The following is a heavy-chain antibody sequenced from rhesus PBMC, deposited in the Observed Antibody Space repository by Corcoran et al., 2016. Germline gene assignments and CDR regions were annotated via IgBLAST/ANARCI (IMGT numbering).Heavy chain of an antibody. CDR2: ISGSGGST. CDR3: ARDQYYSSYFDY. J-gene: IGHJ4*01. CDR1: GGPISSNY. V-gene: IGHV4-173*01. D-gene: IGHD6-13*01. Sequence: QLQLQESGPGLVKPSETLSLTCAVSGGPISSNYWRWIRQPPGTGLEWIGRISGSGGSTDYNPSLKSRVTISTDTSKNQFSLKLSSVTAADTAVYYCARDQYYSSYFDYWGQGVLVTVSS.